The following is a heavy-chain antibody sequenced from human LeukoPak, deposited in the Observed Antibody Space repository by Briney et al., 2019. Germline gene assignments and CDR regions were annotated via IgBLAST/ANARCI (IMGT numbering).Heavy chain of an antibody. V-gene: IGHV1-46*01. J-gene: IGHJ4*02. CDR2: INPSGGST. CDR1: GGTFSSYG. Sequence: ASVKVSCKASGGTFSSYGISWVRQAPGQGLEWMGIINPSGGSTSYAQKFQGRVTMTRDTSTSTVYMELSSLRSEDTAVYYCARDWEANGSGSYYTGNYWGQGTLVTVSS. CDR3: ARDWEANGSGSYYTGNY. D-gene: IGHD3-10*01.